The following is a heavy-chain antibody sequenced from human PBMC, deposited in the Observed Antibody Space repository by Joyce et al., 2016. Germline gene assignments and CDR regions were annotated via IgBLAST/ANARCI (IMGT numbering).Heavy chain of an antibody. V-gene: IGHV3-23*01. Sequence: EVQLLESGGGLVQPGGSLRLSCAASGFTFVGYAMSWVRQAPGKGLEWVSAIGAGSLGTHYANSVRGRFTISRDDSDNSLYLHMSGLRSDDPAVYYCVRPRVAVAGTRWFDPWGQGTLVTVSS. D-gene: IGHD6-13*01. J-gene: IGHJ5*02. CDR3: VRPRVAVAGTRWFDP. CDR1: GFTFVGYA. CDR2: IGAGSLGT.